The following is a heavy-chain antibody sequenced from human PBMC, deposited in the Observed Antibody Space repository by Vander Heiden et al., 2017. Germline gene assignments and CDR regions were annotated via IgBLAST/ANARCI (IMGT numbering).Heavy chain of an antibody. J-gene: IGHJ4*02. Sequence: EVQLVESEGGSVQPGRSLRLSCAASGFTFGDYAMHWVRQAPGKGLEWVSALSWNSVSIGYADSVKGRFTMSRDNARNSLYLQMNSLRVEDTALYYCAKGRGPNTGSSYAFDYWGQGTLVIVSS. CDR2: LSWNSVSI. CDR1: GFTFGDYA. D-gene: IGHD1-26*01. CDR3: AKGRGPNTGSSYAFDY. V-gene: IGHV3-9*01.